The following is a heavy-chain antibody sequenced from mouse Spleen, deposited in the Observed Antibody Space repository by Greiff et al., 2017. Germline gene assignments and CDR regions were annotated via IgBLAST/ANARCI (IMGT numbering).Heavy chain of an antibody. CDR2: IDPETGGT. D-gene: IGHD2-2*01. V-gene: IGHV1-15*01. CDR3: TRGLGGDY. CDR1: GYTFTDYE. J-gene: IGHJ2*01. Sequence: QVQLQQSGAELVRPGASVTLSCKASGYTFTDYEMHWVKQTPVHGLEWIGAIDPETGGTAYNQKFKGKATLTADKSSSTAYMELRSLTSEDSAVYYCTRGLGGDYWGQGTTLTVSS.